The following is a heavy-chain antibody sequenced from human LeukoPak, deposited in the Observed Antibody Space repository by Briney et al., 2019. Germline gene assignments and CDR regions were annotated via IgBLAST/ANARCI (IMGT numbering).Heavy chain of an antibody. CDR3: AREDWELPFDY. J-gene: IGHJ4*02. CDR1: GFTFSSYS. V-gene: IGHV3-21*01. D-gene: IGHD1-7*01. Sequence: NTGGSLRLSCAASGFTFSSYSMNWVRQAPGKGLEWVSFITSSSSYIYYADSVKGRFTISRDNAKNSLFLQMNSLTAEDTAVYYCAREDWELPFDYWGQGTLVTVSS. CDR2: ITSSSSYI.